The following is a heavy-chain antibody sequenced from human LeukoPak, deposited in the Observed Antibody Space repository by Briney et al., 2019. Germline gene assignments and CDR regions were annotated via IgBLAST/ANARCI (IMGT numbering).Heavy chain of an antibody. V-gene: IGHV1-69*05. J-gene: IGHJ4*02. D-gene: IGHD6-13*01. CDR3: ARLRGPTLSPQVEVSSWYYFDY. CDR2: IIPIFGTA. Sequence: ASVKVSCKASGGTFSSYAISWVRQAPGQGLEWMGGIIPIFGTANYAQKFQGRVTITTDESTSTAYMELSSLRSEDTAVYYCARLRGPTLSPQVEVSSWYYFDYWGQGTLVTVSS. CDR1: GGTFSSYA.